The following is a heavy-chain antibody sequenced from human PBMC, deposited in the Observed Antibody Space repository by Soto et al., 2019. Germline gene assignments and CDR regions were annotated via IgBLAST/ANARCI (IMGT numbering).Heavy chain of an antibody. V-gene: IGHV3-23*01. D-gene: IGHD7-27*01. J-gene: IGHJ5*02. Sequence: EVELLESGGGLVQPGGSVRLSCAASGFTFRNYAMSWVRQAPGKGLEWVSSIHGEGAGSFYADAVQGRLTVSRDASKETLYLQMSSLRVDDTAVYYCVKDGVARNGNWDWFDPCGQGTLVTVAS. CDR3: VKDGVARNGNWDWFDP. CDR1: GFTFRNYA. CDR2: IHGEGAGS.